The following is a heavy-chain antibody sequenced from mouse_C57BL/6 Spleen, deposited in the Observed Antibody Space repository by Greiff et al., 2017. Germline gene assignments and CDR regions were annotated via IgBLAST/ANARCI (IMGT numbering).Heavy chain of an antibody. D-gene: IGHD1-1*01. CDR2: IYPGDGDT. Sequence: QVQLKQSGAELVKPGASVKISCKASGYAFSSYWMNWVKQRPGKGLEWIGQIYPGDGDTNYNGKFKGKATLTADKSSSTAYMQLSSLTSEDSAVYFCARRGYGSSYDFDYWGQGTTLTVSS. CDR3: ARRGYGSSYDFDY. CDR1: GYAFSSYW. J-gene: IGHJ2*01. V-gene: IGHV1-80*01.